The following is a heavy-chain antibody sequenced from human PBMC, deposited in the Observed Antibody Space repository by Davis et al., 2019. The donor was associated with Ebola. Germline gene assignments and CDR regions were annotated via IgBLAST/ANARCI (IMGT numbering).Heavy chain of an antibody. D-gene: IGHD6-6*01. J-gene: IGHJ6*02. CDR1: GFTVSSNY. V-gene: IGHV3-53*01. CDR2: LYSGGST. Sequence: GESLKISCAASGFTVSSNYMNWVRQAPGKGLEWVSVLYSGGSTYYADSVKGRFTISRDDSKNTLYLQMNSLRVDDTAVYYCASDSVSARAFYYYGMDVWGQGTTVTVSS. CDR3: ASDSVSARAFYYYGMDV.